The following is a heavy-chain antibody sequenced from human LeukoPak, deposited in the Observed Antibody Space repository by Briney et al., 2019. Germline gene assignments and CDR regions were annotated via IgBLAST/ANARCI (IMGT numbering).Heavy chain of an antibody. CDR1: GFTFSYSS. Sequence: GGSLRLSCAASGFTFSYSSMNWIRQAPGKGLEWVSYISSSGSTIYYADSVKGRFTISRDNAKNSLYLQMNSLRAEDTAVYYCAREGRDYYGSGSPFDYWGQGTLVTVSS. CDR3: AREGRDYYGSGSPFDY. J-gene: IGHJ4*02. D-gene: IGHD3-10*01. CDR2: ISSSGSTI. V-gene: IGHV3-48*04.